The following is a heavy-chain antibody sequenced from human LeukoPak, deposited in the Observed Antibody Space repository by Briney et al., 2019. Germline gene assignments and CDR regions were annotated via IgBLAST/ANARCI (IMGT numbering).Heavy chain of an antibody. CDR3: AREASSSYGY. V-gene: IGHV3-74*01. D-gene: IGHD6-6*01. CDR1: GFTFSSYW. Sequence: GGSLRLSCAASGFTFSSYWMHWVRHVPGKGLAWVSRINSDGSSTNYADSVKGRFTISRDNANNTLYLQMNSLRPEDTAVYYCAREASSSYGYWGQGTLVTVSS. J-gene: IGHJ4*02. CDR2: INSDGSST.